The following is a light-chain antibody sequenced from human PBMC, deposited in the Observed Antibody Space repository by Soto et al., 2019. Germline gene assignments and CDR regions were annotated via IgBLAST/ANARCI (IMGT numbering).Light chain of an antibody. CDR1: QSINSW. CDR2: KAY. J-gene: IGKJ2*01. Sequence: DIQMTQSPSTLSASIGDTVIITCRASQSINSWLAWYQQKPGKAPKLLIHKAYTLESGVPSRFSGSESGTEFTLTISSLQPDDFATFYCQQYDRFPYTFGQGTKLEIK. V-gene: IGKV1-5*03. CDR3: QQYDRFPYT.